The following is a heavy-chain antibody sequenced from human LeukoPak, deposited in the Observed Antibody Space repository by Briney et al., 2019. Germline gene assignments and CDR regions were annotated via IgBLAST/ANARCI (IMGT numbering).Heavy chain of an antibody. Sequence: GGSLRLSCAASGFIFSNYAMSWVRQAPGKGLQWVSAFSGSGGSTYYADSVKGRFTISRDNSRNTLYLQMNSLRAEDTAVYYCARSGLSRFGFWGQGTLITVSS. CDR3: ARSGLSRFGF. CDR2: FSGSGGST. V-gene: IGHV3-23*01. CDR1: GFIFSNYA. J-gene: IGHJ4*02. D-gene: IGHD2/OR15-2a*01.